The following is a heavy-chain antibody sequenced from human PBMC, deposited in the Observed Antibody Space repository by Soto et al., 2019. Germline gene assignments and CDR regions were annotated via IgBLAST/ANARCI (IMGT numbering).Heavy chain of an antibody. V-gene: IGHV4-34*01. CDR2: INHGGST. CDR3: ARGQLFSD. J-gene: IGHJ4*02. D-gene: IGHD1-1*01. Sequence: SETLSLTCGIYGGSFTGYYWTWIRQSPGKGLEWIGEINHGGSTNYNPSLKSRVTISVDRSMNQFSLKLNSVTAADTAVYYCARGQLFSDWGQGTLVTVSS. CDR1: GGSFTGYY.